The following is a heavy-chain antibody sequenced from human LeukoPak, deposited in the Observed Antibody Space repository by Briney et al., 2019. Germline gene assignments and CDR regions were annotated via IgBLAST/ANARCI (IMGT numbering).Heavy chain of an antibody. CDR3: ARQLDYYDKRDY. Sequence: GESLKIPSQGSGYSFPNYGISWVRQMPGKGLEWMGRIDPSDSYSNYGPSFQGHVTISADRSISTAYLQWRSLKASDTAMYYCARQLDYYDKRDYWGQGTLVTVAS. CDR1: GYSFPNYG. CDR2: IDPSDSYS. V-gene: IGHV5-10-1*01. J-gene: IGHJ4*02. D-gene: IGHD3-22*01.